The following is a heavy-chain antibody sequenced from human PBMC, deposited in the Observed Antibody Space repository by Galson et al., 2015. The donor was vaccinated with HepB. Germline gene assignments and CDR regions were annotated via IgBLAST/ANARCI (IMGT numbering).Heavy chain of an antibody. J-gene: IGHJ6*02. D-gene: IGHD3-3*01. Sequence: LSLTCTVSGGSISSYYWSWIRQPPGKGLEWIGYIYYSGSTNYNPSLKSRVTISVDTSKNQFSLKLSSVTAADTAVYYCAREVITIFGLPHGMDVWGQGTTVTVSS. V-gene: IGHV4-59*01. CDR2: IYYSGST. CDR1: GGSISSYY. CDR3: AREVITIFGLPHGMDV.